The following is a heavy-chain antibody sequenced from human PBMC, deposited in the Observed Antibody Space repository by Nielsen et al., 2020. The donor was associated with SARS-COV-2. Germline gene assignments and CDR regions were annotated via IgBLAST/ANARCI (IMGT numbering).Heavy chain of an antibody. CDR1: GGSISSYY. J-gene: IGHJ4*02. Sequence: SETLSLTCIVSGGSISSYYWSWIRQPPGKGLEWIGYFYYSGTTNFNPSLKSRVSMSVDTSKNQFSLKLMSVTAADTAVYYCASIRSFDYLWGIFPNWGPGTLVTVSS. D-gene: IGHD3-16*01. V-gene: IGHV4-59*08. CDR2: FYYSGTT. CDR3: ASIRSFDYLWGIFPN.